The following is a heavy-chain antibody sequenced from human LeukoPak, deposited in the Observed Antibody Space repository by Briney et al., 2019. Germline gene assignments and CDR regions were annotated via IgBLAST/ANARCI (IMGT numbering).Heavy chain of an antibody. Sequence: SETLSLTCSVSGYSISSGNYWGWIRLPPGKGLQWIGSIYHSGSTYYNPSLKSRVTISVDTSKNQFSLKLSSVTAADTAVYYCAKDGDYGKGHFKYWGQGTLVTVSS. CDR1: GYSISSGNY. CDR3: AKDGDYGKGHFKY. D-gene: IGHD3-16*01. CDR2: IYHSGST. V-gene: IGHV4-38-2*02. J-gene: IGHJ4*02.